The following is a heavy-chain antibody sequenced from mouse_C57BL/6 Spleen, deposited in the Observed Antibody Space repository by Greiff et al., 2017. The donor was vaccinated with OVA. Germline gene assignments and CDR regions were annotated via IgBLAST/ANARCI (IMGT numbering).Heavy chain of an antibody. D-gene: IGHD1-1*01. CDR2: INPSNGGT. V-gene: IGHV1-53*01. CDR1: GYTFTSYW. J-gene: IGHJ2*01. Sequence: QVQLQQPGTELVKPGASVKLSCKASGYTFTSYWMHWVKQRPGQGLEWIGNINPSNGGTNYNEKFKSKATLTVDKSSSTAYRQLSSLTSEDSAVYYCARGTVVGAYFDYWGQGTTLTVSS. CDR3: ARGTVVGAYFDY.